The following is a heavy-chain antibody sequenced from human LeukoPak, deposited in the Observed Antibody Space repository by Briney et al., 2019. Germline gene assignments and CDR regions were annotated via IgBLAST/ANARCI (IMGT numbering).Heavy chain of an antibody. V-gene: IGHV4-4*07. J-gene: IGHJ4*02. D-gene: IGHD4-23*01. CDR1: GGSINSYY. CDR2: IYSSGST. CDR3: ARGGKATVVTM. Sequence: SETLSLTCTVAGGSINSYYWSWLRQPAGKGLEWIGRIYSSGSTNYNPSLKSRVSMSVDTSKNQFSLKLTSVTAADTAVYYCARGGKATVVTMWGQGILVTVSS.